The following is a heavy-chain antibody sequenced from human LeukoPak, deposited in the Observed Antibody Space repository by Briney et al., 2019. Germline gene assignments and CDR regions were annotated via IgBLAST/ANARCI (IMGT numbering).Heavy chain of an antibody. CDR2: IYSGGST. Sequence: PGGSLRLSCAASGFTVSSNYMSWVRQAPGKGLEWVSVIYSGGSTYYADSVKGRFTISRDNSKNTLYLQMNSLRAEDTAVYYCASRGSRDGYSRLDYWGQGTLVTVSS. D-gene: IGHD5-24*01. CDR1: GFTVSSNY. V-gene: IGHV3-66*01. CDR3: ASRGSRDGYSRLDY. J-gene: IGHJ4*02.